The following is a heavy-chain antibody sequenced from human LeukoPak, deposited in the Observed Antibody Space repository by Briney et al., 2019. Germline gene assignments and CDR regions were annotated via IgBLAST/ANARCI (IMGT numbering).Heavy chain of an antibody. CDR1: GFTFSTYN. V-gene: IGHV3-48*01. Sequence: PGGSLRLSCAASGFTFSTYNMNWVRQAPGKGLEWVSFISSSGSAIYYADSVKGRFTISRDNSKNTLYLQMNSLRAEDTAVYYCAKDLAAAADYWGQGTLVSVSS. CDR3: AKDLAAAADY. CDR2: ISSSGSAI. D-gene: IGHD6-13*01. J-gene: IGHJ4*02.